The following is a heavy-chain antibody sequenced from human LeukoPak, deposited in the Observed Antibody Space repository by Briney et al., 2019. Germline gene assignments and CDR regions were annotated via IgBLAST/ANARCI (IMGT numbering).Heavy chain of an antibody. Sequence: SETLSLTCTVSGVSISSSNSYWGWIRQPPGKGLEWIGSIYYSGNTYYNASLKSQVSISIDTSKNQFSLKLSSVTAADTAVYYCARLDCGGDCYWDPFNENWFDPWGQGTLVTVSS. J-gene: IGHJ5*02. CDR2: IYYSGNT. D-gene: IGHD2-21*02. CDR3: ARLDCGGDCYWDPFNENWFDP. CDR1: GVSISSSNSY. V-gene: IGHV4-39*07.